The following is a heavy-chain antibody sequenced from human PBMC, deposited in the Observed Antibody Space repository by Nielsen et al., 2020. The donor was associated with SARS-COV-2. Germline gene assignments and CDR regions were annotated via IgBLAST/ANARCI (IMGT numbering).Heavy chain of an antibody. J-gene: IGHJ3*02. D-gene: IGHD4-23*01. CDR2: VYYNGNT. Sequence: SETLSLTCTVSGGSISNYYWSWVRQSPGSGLEWIGYVYYNGNTYYNPSLKSRLTVSLDTPNNQFSLTLTSVTAADTAIYYCARDSYGGGPFNIWGQGTLVTVSS. V-gene: IGHV4-59*01. CDR3: ARDSYGGGPFNI. CDR1: GGSISNYY.